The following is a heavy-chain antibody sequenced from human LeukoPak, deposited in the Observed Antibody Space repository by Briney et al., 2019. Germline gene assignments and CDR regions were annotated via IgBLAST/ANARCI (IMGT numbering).Heavy chain of an antibody. J-gene: IGHJ6*03. CDR3: ARGYSTSSYSHYYYYMDV. CDR1: GFSFRDFG. D-gene: IGHD6-6*01. CDR2: ISSSGSTL. V-gene: IGHV3-48*01. Sequence: PGGSLRPACAASGFSFRDFGMNWVRQAPGKGLEWLSYISSSGSTLFYADSVKGRFTISRDNVNNSLYLQMNSLGVDDMGVYYCARGYSTSSYSHYYYYMDVWGKGTTVAVSS.